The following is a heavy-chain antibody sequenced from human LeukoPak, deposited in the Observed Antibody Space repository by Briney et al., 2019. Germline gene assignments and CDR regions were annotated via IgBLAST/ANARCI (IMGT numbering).Heavy chain of an antibody. CDR1: GGSISSSSYY. V-gene: IGHV4-39*07. CDR2: IYYSGST. Sequence: SETLSLTCTVSGGSISSSSYYWGWIRQPPGKGLEWIGSIYYSGSTYYNPSLKSRVTISVDTSKNQFSLKLSSVTAADTAVYYCARFTQWVAAAGTWWWFDPWGQGTLVTVSS. J-gene: IGHJ5*02. D-gene: IGHD6-13*01. CDR3: ARFTQWVAAAGTWWWFDP.